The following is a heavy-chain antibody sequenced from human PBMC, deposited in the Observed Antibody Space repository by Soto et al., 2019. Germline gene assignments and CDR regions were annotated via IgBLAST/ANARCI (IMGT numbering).Heavy chain of an antibody. V-gene: IGHV1-69*13. CDR3: ARGITISPVFDP. J-gene: IGHJ5*02. CDR2: IIPIFGTA. D-gene: IGHD3-9*01. CDR1: GGTFSSYA. Sequence: ASVKVSCKASGGTFSSYAISWVRQAPGQGLEWMGGIIPIFGTANYAQKFQGRVTITADESTSTAYMELSSLRSEDTAVYYCARGITISPVFDPWGQGTLVTAPQ.